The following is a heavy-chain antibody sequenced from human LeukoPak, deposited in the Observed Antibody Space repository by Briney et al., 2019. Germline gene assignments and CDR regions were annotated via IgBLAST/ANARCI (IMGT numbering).Heavy chain of an antibody. CDR3: ARGRTVTTPDY. D-gene: IGHD4-17*01. J-gene: IGHJ4*02. V-gene: IGHV4-34*01. CDR2: INHSGST. Sequence: PSETLSLTCAVYGGSFSGYYWSWIRQPPGKGLEWIGEINHSGSTNYNPPLKSRVTISVDTSKNQFSLKLSSVTAADTAVYYCARGRTVTTPDYWGQGTLVTVSS. CDR1: GGSFSGYY.